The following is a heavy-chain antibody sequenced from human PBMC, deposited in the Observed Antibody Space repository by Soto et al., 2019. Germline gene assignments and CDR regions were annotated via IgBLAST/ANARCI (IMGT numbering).Heavy chain of an antibody. CDR2: TFHFVATS. V-gene: IGHV1-69*12. CDR1: GGTFSNYA. J-gene: IGHJ6*02. D-gene: IGHD6-19*01. Sequence: QVQLVQSGAEVKKPESSVKVSGKASGGTFSNYAFSWVRQAPGQGLEWMGGTFHFVATSNYAQKFQGRVTINADDSTRIVDMDCSRITSADTAVYYCARDGAVAGTHAYGSGVDVWGQGTTVTVS. CDR3: ARDGAVAGTHAYGSGVDV.